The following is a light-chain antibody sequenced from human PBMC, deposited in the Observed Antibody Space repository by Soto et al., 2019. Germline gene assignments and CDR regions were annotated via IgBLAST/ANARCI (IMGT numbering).Light chain of an antibody. Sequence: DIQMTQSTSTLSASVGDRVTITCRASQSISSWLAWYQQKPGKAPKLLIYKASSLESGVPSRFSGSGSGTEVTLTISSLQPDDFATYYCQQYNSYSPWTFGQGTKVEIK. J-gene: IGKJ1*01. CDR2: KAS. CDR1: QSISSW. CDR3: QQYNSYSPWT. V-gene: IGKV1-5*03.